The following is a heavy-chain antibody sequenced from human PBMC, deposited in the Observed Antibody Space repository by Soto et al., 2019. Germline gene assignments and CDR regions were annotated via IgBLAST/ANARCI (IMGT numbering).Heavy chain of an antibody. V-gene: IGHV3-30-3*01. J-gene: IGHJ4*02. CDR3: ATDIHATWLLNS. CDR1: GFTVRGKT. D-gene: IGHD2-2*02. Sequence: PWGSLRLSCAASGFTVRGKTMSWVLQAPGKGLEWVALIAPDASQIYYADSVKGRFTISRDNSKNTLYPQMDSLRAEVTSLYLCATDIHATWLLNSWGQGTSVTVSS. CDR2: IAPDASQI.